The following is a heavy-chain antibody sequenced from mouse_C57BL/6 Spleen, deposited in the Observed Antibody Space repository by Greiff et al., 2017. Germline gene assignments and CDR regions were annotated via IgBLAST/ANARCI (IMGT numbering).Heavy chain of an antibody. J-gene: IGHJ1*03. Sequence: EVQLQQSGPELVKPGASVKIPCKASGYTFTDYNMDWVKQSHGKSLEWIGDINPNNGGTIYNQKFKGKATLTVDKSSSTAYMELRSLTSEDTAVYYCARAGYSNYDDWYYDVWGTGTTVTVSS. CDR2: INPNNGGT. V-gene: IGHV1-18*01. CDR3: ARAGYSNYDDWYYDV. CDR1: GYTFTDYN. D-gene: IGHD2-5*01.